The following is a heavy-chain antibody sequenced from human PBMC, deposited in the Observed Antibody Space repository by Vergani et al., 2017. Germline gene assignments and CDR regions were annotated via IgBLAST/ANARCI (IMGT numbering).Heavy chain of an antibody. Sequence: EVQLVESGGGLVQPGGSLRLSCAASGFTFSSYSMNWVRQAPGKGLEWVSYISSSSSTIYYADSVKGRFTISRDNAKNSLYLQMNSLRAEDTAVYYCARDSYSSSWTEAFDIWGQGTMVTVSS. D-gene: IGHD6-13*01. V-gene: IGHV3-48*01. CDR1: GFTFSSYS. CDR3: ARDSYSSSWTEAFDI. J-gene: IGHJ3*02. CDR2: ISSSSSTI.